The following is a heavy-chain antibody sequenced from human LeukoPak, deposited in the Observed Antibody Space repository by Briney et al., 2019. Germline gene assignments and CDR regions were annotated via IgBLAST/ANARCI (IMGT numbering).Heavy chain of an antibody. D-gene: IGHD6-13*01. CDR1: GFTFSSYG. Sequence: GGSLRLSCAASGFTFSSYGVDWVRQAPGKGLEWVAVIWYDGSNKYYADSVKGRFTISRDNSKNTLYLQMNSLRAEDTAVYYCARDPTYSSSLYYFDYWGQGTLVTVSS. CDR2: IWYDGSNK. V-gene: IGHV3-33*08. J-gene: IGHJ4*02. CDR3: ARDPTYSSSLYYFDY.